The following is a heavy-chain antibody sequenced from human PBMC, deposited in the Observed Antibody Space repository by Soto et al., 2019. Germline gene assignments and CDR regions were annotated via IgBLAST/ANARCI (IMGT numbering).Heavy chain of an antibody. CDR1: GFTFSNYA. V-gene: IGHV3-30-3*01. D-gene: IGHD5-18*01. CDR2: LSYDGNNI. Sequence: QVQLVESGGGVVQPGRSLRLSCAASGFTFSNYAIHWVRQAPGKGLVWVAVLSYDGNNIHYADSVKGRFTVSRDNAKNTLFLQMNRLTTEDTALYYCARGPIGDAAMVTNYFDYWGQGTLVTVSS. J-gene: IGHJ4*02. CDR3: ARGPIGDAAMVTNYFDY.